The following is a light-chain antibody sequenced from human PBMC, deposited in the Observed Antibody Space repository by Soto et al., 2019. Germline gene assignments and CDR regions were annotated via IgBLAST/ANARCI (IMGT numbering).Light chain of an antibody. J-gene: IGKJ2*01. CDR2: GVS. V-gene: IGKV3-20*01. CDR3: QLHGDSPPGYT. Sequence: EIVLTQSPGTLSLSPGERVTLSCRASQSISSSYLAWYQQKPGQAPRLLIYGVSNRATGIPDRFSGSGSGTDFTLTISRLEPEDFAVYYCQLHGDSPPGYTFGQGTKLEIK. CDR1: QSISSSY.